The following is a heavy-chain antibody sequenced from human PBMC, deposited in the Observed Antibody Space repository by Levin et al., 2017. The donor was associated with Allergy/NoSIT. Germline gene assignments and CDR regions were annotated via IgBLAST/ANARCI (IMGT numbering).Heavy chain of an antibody. J-gene: IGHJ4*02. D-gene: IGHD3-9*01. CDR3: ARAPDILTGYYIDDYFDY. Sequence: PLASVKVSCTASGYTFRRYAMHWVRQAPGQRLEWMGWINPGNGNTKYSDEFQGRVTINRDTSASTVYMELSSLRSEDTAVYYCARAPDILTGYYIDDYFDYWGQGTLVTVSS. CDR2: INPGNGNT. V-gene: IGHV1-3*01. CDR1: GYTFRRYA.